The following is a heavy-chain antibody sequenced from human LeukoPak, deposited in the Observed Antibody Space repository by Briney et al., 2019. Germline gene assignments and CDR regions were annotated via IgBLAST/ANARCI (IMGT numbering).Heavy chain of an antibody. CDR3: ARQGYCSGGSCYSKNHYYYMDV. CDR1: GGTFSSYA. J-gene: IGHJ6*03. CDR2: IIPIFGTA. V-gene: IGHV1-69*05. Sequence: SVKVSCKASGGTFSSYAISWVRQAPGQGLERMGGIIPIFGTANYAQKFQGRVTITTDESTSTAYMELSSLRSEDTAVYYCARQGYCSGGSCYSKNHYYYMDVWGKGTTVTVSS. D-gene: IGHD2-15*01.